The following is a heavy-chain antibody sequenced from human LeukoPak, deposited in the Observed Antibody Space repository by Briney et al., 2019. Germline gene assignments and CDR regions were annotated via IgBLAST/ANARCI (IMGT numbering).Heavy chain of an antibody. CDR3: ARGWGFWSGYPFDY. J-gene: IGHJ4*02. CDR2: INHSGST. Sequence: SETLSLTCAVYGVSFSGYYWSWIRQPPGKGLEWIGEINHSGSTNYNPSLKSRVTISVDTSENQFSLKLSSVTAADTAVYYCARGWGFWSGYPFDYWGQGTLVTVSS. V-gene: IGHV4-34*01. CDR1: GVSFSGYY. D-gene: IGHD3-3*01.